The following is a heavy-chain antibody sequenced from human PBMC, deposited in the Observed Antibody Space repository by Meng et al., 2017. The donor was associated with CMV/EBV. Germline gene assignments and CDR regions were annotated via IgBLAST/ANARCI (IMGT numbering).Heavy chain of an antibody. V-gene: IGHV3-48*03. Sequence: GESLKISCAASGFTFSSYEMNWVRQAPGKGLEWVSYISSSGSTTHYAESVKGRFTISRDNAKNSVYLQMNTLRAEDTAVYYCARDVFRGEAFDIWGQGTMVIVSS. CDR1: GFTFSSYE. CDR3: ARDVFRGEAFDI. CDR2: ISSSGSTT. D-gene: IGHD3-3*01. J-gene: IGHJ3*02.